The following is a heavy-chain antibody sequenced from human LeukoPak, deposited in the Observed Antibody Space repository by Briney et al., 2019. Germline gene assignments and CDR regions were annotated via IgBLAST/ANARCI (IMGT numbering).Heavy chain of an antibody. CDR1: GGSISSSAYY. D-gene: IGHD3-16*01. CDR2: IYYAGSA. Sequence: SETLSLTCTVSGGSISSSAYYWVWIRQPPGRGLEWITSIYYAGSAYYNPSLKSRVTISVDTSKNQFSLTLRSVTAADTAVYYCARLGGSPDWFDPWGQGTPVTVSS. J-gene: IGHJ5*02. CDR3: ARLGGSPDWFDP. V-gene: IGHV4-39*01.